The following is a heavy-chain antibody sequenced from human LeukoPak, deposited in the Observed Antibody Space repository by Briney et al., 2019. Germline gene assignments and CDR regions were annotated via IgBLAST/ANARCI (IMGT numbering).Heavy chain of an antibody. CDR3: ARDNQRYYDSSGYQNYYYYGMDV. CDR1: GYTFTSYA. V-gene: IGHV1-3*01. D-gene: IGHD3-22*01. CDR2: INAGNGNT. J-gene: IGHJ6*02. Sequence: ASVKVSCKASGYTFTSYAMHWVRQAPGQRLEWMGWINAGNGNTKYSQKFQGRVTITRDTSASTAYMELSSLRSEDTAVYYCARDNQRYYDSSGYQNYYYYGMDVWGQGTTVTVSS.